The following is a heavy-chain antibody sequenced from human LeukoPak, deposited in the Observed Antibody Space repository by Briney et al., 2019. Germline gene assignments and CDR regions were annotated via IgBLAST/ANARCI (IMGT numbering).Heavy chain of an antibody. CDR2: ISYDGSNK. V-gene: IGHV3-30-3*01. CDR3: ARDDSVYRIAAAGTNY. J-gene: IGHJ4*02. Sequence: GGSLRLSGAASGFTFSSYAMHWVRQAPGKGLEWVAVISYDGSNKYYADSVKGRFTISRDNSKNTLYLQMNSLRAEDTAVYYCARDDSVYRIAAAGTNYWGQGTLVTVSS. D-gene: IGHD6-13*01. CDR1: GFTFSSYA.